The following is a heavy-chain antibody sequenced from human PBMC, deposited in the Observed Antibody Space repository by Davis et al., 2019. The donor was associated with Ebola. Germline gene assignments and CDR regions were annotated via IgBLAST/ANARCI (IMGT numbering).Heavy chain of an antibody. J-gene: IGHJ4*02. V-gene: IGHV4-61*01. CDR1: GGSVSSGSYY. Sequence: SETLSLTCIVSGGSVSSGSYYWSWIRQPPGKGLEWIGYIYYSGSTNYNPSLKSRVTISVDTSKNQFSLKLSSVTAADTAVYYCARGYRGYDFSDYWGQGTLVTVSS. CDR3: ARGYRGYDFSDY. CDR2: IYYSGST. D-gene: IGHD5-12*01.